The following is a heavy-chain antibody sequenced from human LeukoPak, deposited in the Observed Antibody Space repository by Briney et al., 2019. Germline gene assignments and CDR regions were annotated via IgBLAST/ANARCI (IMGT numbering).Heavy chain of an antibody. CDR2: INPRGGST. J-gene: IGHJ4*02. CDR1: GYIFTTYI. CDR3: ARVSAVAGAFSY. Sequence: ASVKVSCKASGYIFTTYIMHWLRQAPGQGPEWMGIINPRGGSTDYAQKFQGRVTLTTDTSTNTAYMELTSLTSDDTAVYYCARVSAVAGAFSYWGQGTLVTVSS. V-gene: IGHV1-46*01. D-gene: IGHD6-19*01.